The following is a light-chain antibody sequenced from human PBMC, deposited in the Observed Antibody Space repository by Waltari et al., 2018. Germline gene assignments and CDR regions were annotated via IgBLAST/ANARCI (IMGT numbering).Light chain of an antibody. V-gene: IGLV1-40*01. CDR1: GSNIGAGYD. CDR2: GST. Sequence: QSVLTQPPSVSGAPGQTVTISCTGSGSNIGAGYDVHWYQQVPRAAPKLLIYGSTSRPLGVPDRFFGSTSGTSASLAITGLQAEDEAGYYCQSYDTSLTVVFGGGTKLTVL. CDR3: QSYDTSLTVV. J-gene: IGLJ3*02.